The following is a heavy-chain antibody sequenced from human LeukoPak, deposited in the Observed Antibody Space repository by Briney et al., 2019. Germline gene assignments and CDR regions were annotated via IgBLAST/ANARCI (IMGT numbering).Heavy chain of an antibody. CDR1: GYTFTTYW. D-gene: IGHD3-10*01. Sequence: GEPLQISCQGSGYTFTTYWIAWVRRMPGKGLEWMGIIYPGDSDTRYSPSFQGQVTISADRSTAYLQWSSLKASDTAMYYCARRKGYGELFEYWGQGTLVTVSS. J-gene: IGHJ4*02. V-gene: IGHV5-51*01. CDR2: IYPGDSDT. CDR3: ARRKGYGELFEY.